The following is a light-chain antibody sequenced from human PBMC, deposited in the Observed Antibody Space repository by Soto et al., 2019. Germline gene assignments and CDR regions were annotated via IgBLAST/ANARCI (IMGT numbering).Light chain of an antibody. CDR1: QRVSSRY. CDR2: GSS. Sequence: EIVLTQSPGTLSLSPGERATISCRASQRVSSRYFAWFQHRPGQVPRLLIFGSSSRAPGIPDRFSGSGSGTDFTLTISRLEPEDFGVYYCQQYYHSPRTFGQGSKVQIK. CDR3: QQYYHSPRT. V-gene: IGKV3-20*01. J-gene: IGKJ1*01.